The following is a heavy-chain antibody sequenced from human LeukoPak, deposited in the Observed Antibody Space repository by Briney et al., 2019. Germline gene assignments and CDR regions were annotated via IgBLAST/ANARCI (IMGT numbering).Heavy chain of an antibody. CDR2: ISSSGSTI. CDR3: AKVQVYSGYDFLDY. J-gene: IGHJ4*02. V-gene: IGHV3-48*03. CDR1: GFTFSSYE. Sequence: GGSLRLSCAASGFTFSSYEMNWVRQAPGKGLEWVSYISSSGSTIYYADSVKGRFTISRDNSKNTLYLQMNSLRAEDTAVYYCAKVQVYSGYDFLDYWGQGTLVTVSS. D-gene: IGHD5-12*01.